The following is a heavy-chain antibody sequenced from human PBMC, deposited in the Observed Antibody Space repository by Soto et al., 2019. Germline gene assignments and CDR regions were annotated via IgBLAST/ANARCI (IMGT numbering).Heavy chain of an antibody. Sequence: QVQLVQSGAEVKKPGASVKVSCKASGYTFTSYDINWVRQATGQGLEWMGWMNPNSGNTDYAQKFQGRVTMTRNTSISTAYMELSSLRSEDPAVYYCARLSRHTIFGVRDAFDIWGQGTMVTVSS. V-gene: IGHV1-8*01. J-gene: IGHJ3*02. CDR2: MNPNSGNT. CDR3: ARLSRHTIFGVRDAFDI. CDR1: GYTFTSYD. D-gene: IGHD3-3*01.